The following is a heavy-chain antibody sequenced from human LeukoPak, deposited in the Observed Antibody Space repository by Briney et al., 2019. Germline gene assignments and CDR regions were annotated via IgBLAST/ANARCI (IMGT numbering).Heavy chain of an antibody. CDR2: ISGSGGST. CDR1: GFTFSSYA. D-gene: IGHD5-18*01. J-gene: IGHJ4*02. Sequence: GGSLRLSCAASGFTFSSYAMSWVRQAPGKGLEWVSAISGSGGSTYYADSVKGRFTISRDNSKNALYLQMNSLRAEDTAVYYCARSTWIQLWPFDYWGQGTLVTVSS. CDR3: ARSTWIQLWPFDY. V-gene: IGHV3-23*01.